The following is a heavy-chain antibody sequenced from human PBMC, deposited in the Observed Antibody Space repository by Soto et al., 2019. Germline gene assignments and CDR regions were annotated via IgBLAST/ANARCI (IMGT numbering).Heavy chain of an antibody. Sequence: TLSLTCTVSGGSISSSSYYWGWIRQPPGKGLEWIGNVYYGGSTYYNPSLKSRVTISVETSKSQFSLKLSSVTAADTAVYYCAGGDYYHSSGYYFHHYTMAVWGQGTTVTVSS. V-gene: IGHV4-39*01. D-gene: IGHD3-22*01. CDR2: VYYGGST. CDR3: AGGDYYHSSGYYFHHYTMAV. CDR1: GGSISSSSYY. J-gene: IGHJ6*02.